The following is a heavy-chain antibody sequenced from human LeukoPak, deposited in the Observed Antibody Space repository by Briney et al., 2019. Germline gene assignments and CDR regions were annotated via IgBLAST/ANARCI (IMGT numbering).Heavy chain of an antibody. CDR3: ARGVIQWFLSDYYYYMDV. D-gene: IGHD3-10*01. V-gene: IGHV1-69*05. J-gene: IGHJ6*03. CDR2: IIPIFGTA. Sequence: SSVQVSCKASVGTFSSYAISWVRQAPGQGLEWMGGIIPIFGTANYAQKLQGGVTITTDESTSTAYMELSSLRSEDTAVYYCARGVIQWFLSDYYYYMDVWGKGTTVTVSS. CDR1: VGTFSSYA.